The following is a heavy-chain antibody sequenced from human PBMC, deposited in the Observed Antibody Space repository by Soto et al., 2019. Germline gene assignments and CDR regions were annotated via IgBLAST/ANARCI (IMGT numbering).Heavy chain of an antibody. D-gene: IGHD6-6*01. Sequence: QVQLQESGPGLVKPSQTLSLTCTVSGGSISSGGYYWSWIRQHPGQGLEWIGYIYCSGSTYYNPSLKSRVTISVDTSKNQFSLKLSSVTAADTAVYYCARKYSSSPSWFDPWGQGTLVTVSS. CDR3: ARKYSSSPSWFDP. V-gene: IGHV4-31*03. CDR1: GGSISSGGYY. CDR2: IYCSGST. J-gene: IGHJ5*02.